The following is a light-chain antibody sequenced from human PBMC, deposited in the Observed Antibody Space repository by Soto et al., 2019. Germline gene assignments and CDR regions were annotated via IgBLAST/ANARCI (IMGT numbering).Light chain of an antibody. J-gene: IGLJ1*01. V-gene: IGLV2-14*03. CDR1: SGDVGGYNY. CDR2: DVS. Sequence: QSALTQPVSVSWSPGQSITISCTGTSGDVGGYNYVSWYQQHPGKAPKLMIYDVSNRPSGVSDRFSGSKSGNTASLTISGVQAEDEADYYCNSYASSSTYVFGTGTKVTVL. CDR3: NSYASSSTYV.